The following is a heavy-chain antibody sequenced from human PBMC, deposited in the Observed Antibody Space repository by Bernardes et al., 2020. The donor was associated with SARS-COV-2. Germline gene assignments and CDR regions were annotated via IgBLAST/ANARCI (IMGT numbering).Heavy chain of an antibody. CDR3: ARGSQQLINYYYYYGMDV. Sequence: GGSLRLSCAASGFTFSSYSMNWVRQAPGKGLEWVSYISSSSSTIYYADSVKGRFTISRDNAKNSLYLQMNSLRDEDTAVYYCARGSQQLINYYYYYGMDVWGQGTTVTVSS. D-gene: IGHD6-13*01. J-gene: IGHJ6*01. CDR1: GFTFSSYS. V-gene: IGHV3-48*02. CDR2: ISSSSSTI.